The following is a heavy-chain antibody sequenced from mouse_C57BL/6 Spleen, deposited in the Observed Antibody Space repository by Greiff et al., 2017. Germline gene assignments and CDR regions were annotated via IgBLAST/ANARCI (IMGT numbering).Heavy chain of an antibody. CDR1: GYAFTNYL. J-gene: IGHJ1*03. CDR2: INPGSGGT. CDR3: SRGGWYFDV. V-gene: IGHV1-54*01. Sequence: QVQLQQSGAELVRPGTSVKVSCKASGYAFTNYLIEWVKQRPGQGLEWNGVINPGSGGTNYNEKVKGKATLTSEQSSSAAYMQLSSLTSEDSAVYFCSRGGWYFDVWGTGTTVTVSS.